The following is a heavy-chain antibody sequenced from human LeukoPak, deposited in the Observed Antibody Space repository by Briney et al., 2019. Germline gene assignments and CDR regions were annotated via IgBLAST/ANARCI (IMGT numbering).Heavy chain of an antibody. CDR3: AKDRFFNGVCYSLDY. V-gene: IGHV3-23*01. J-gene: IGHJ4*02. D-gene: IGHD2-8*01. CDR2: ISGSGGST. CDR1: GFTFSSYA. Sequence: GGSLRLSCAASGFTFSSYAMSWVRQAPGKGLEWVSAISGSGGSTYYADSVKGRFTISRDNPKNTLYLQMNSLRAEDTAVYYCAKDRFFNGVCYSLDYWGQGTLVTVSS.